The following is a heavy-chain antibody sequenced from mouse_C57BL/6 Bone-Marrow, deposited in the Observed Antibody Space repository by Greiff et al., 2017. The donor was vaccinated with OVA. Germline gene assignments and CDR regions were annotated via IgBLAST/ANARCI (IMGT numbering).Heavy chain of an antibody. D-gene: IGHD1-1*01. Sequence: VQLQQSGTELVKPGASVKLSCKASGYTFTSYWMHWVKQRPGQGLEWIGNINPSNGGTNYNEKFKSKATLTVDKSSSTAYMQLSSLTSEDSAVYYCARWDYGYSAMDYWGQGTSVTVSS. CDR2: INPSNGGT. V-gene: IGHV1-53*01. CDR3: ARWDYGYSAMDY. CDR1: GYTFTSYW. J-gene: IGHJ4*01.